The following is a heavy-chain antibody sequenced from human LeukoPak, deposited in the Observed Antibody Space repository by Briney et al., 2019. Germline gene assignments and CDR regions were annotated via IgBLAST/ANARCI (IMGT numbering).Heavy chain of an antibody. Sequence: GGSLRLSCAASGFTFSSYSMNWVRQAPGKGLEWVSSISSSSSYIYYADSVKGRFTISRDNAKNSLYLQMNSLRAEDTAVYYCARDLLDYYGGSSRDYWGQGTLVTVSS. CDR2: ISSSSSYI. CDR3: ARDLLDYYGGSSRDY. V-gene: IGHV3-21*01. CDR1: GFTFSSYS. J-gene: IGHJ4*02. D-gene: IGHD4-23*01.